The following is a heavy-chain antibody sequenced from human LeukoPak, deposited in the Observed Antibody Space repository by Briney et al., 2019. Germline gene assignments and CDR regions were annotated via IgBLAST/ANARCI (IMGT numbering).Heavy chain of an antibody. CDR1: GFTFSSYA. J-gene: IGHJ6*03. CDR2: ISFDGSNK. D-gene: IGHD5-12*01. Sequence: GGSLRLSCAASGFTFSSYAMHWVRQAPGKGLEWVADISFDGSNKYYADSVKGRFTISRDNSKNTLYLQMNSLRAEDTAVYYSARGSRTIVTTKFARGHYMDVWGKGTTVTVSS. V-gene: IGHV3-30*04. CDR3: ARGSRTIVTTKFARGHYMDV.